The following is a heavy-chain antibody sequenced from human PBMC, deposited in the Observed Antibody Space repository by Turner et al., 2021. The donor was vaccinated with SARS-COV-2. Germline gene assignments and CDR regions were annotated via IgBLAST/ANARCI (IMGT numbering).Heavy chain of an antibody. J-gene: IGHJ4*02. CDR2: ILRDGSDQ. CDR1: GFIFTNHD. Sequence: QVQLVESGGGVVQPGGSLGLSCAASGFIFTNHDLHWVRQAPGKGLEWVAAILRDGSDQYYADSVKGRFTISRDNVENSLFLQMNSLRAEDTAVYYCARHGDYCFAHWGQGTLLTVSS. V-gene: IGHV3-33*08. D-gene: IGHD4-17*01. CDR3: ARHGDYCFAH.